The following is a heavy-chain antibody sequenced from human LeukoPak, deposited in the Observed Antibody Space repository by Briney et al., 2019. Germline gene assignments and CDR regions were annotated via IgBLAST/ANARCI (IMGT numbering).Heavy chain of an antibody. CDR3: ARDISYGKIYYFDY. D-gene: IGHD5-18*01. J-gene: IGHJ4*02. V-gene: IGHV4-30-2*01. Sequence: SQTLSLTCAVSGGSISSGGYSWSWIRQPPGKGLEWIGYIYHSGSTYYNPSLKSRVTISVDTSKNQFSLKLSSVTAADTAVYYCARDISYGKIYYFDYWGQGTLVTVSS. CDR2: IYHSGST. CDR1: GGSISSGGYS.